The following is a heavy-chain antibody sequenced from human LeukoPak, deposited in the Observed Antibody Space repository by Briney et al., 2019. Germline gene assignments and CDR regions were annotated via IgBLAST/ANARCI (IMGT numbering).Heavy chain of an antibody. V-gene: IGHV3-74*01. Sequence: PGGSLRLSCAASGFTFSTYWMHWVRQAPGKVLVWVSRIKSDGSTNYADSVKGRFTISRDNAKNTLSLQMNSLRPEDTGVYYCARAPSEIGGYYPEYFRHWGQGTLVTVSS. CDR2: IKSDGST. D-gene: IGHD3-3*01. CDR1: GFTFSTYW. CDR3: ARAPSEIGGYYPEYFRH. J-gene: IGHJ1*01.